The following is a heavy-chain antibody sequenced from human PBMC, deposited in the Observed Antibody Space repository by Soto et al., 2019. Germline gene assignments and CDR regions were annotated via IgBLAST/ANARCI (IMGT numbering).Heavy chain of an antibody. CDR1: GFTFGDYA. CDR3: AVDSSGYYYV. Sequence: GGSLRLSCTSSGFTFGDYAMSWVRQAPGKGLEWVGFIRSKAYGGTTEYAASVKGRFTISRDDSKSIAYLQMNSLKTEDTAVYYCAVDSSGYYYVWGQGTLVTVSS. V-gene: IGHV3-49*04. J-gene: IGHJ4*02. CDR2: IRSKAYGGTT. D-gene: IGHD3-22*01.